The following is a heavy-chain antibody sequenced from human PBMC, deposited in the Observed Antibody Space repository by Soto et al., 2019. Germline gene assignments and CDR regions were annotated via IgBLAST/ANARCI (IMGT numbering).Heavy chain of an antibody. V-gene: IGHV5-10-1*01. CDR1: GYSFSSYW. D-gene: IGHD2-2*01. J-gene: IGHJ6*02. CDR2: IDPSDSYT. CDR3: ARQTRYGMDV. Sequence: GESLKISCKGSGYSFSSYWSSWVRQMPGKGLEWMGRIDPSDSYTNYSPSFQGHVTISADKSISTAYLQWSSLKASDTAMYYCARQTRYGMDVWGQGTTVTVSS.